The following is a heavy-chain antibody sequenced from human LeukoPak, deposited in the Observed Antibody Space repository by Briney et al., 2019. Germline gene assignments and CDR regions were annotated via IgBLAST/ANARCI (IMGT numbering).Heavy chain of an antibody. D-gene: IGHD3-22*01. CDR3: ARDDRFGYDSIGYSE. CDR1: GGSISSYY. CDR2: IYYSGSP. V-gene: IGHV4-59*01. J-gene: IGHJ4*02. Sequence: RASETLSLTCTVSGGSISSYYWSWIRQPPGKGLEWLWYIYYSGSPSYNASLKSRVTISVDTTKNQFPLKLSSVTAADTAVYYCARDDRFGYDSIGYSEWGQGTLVTVSS.